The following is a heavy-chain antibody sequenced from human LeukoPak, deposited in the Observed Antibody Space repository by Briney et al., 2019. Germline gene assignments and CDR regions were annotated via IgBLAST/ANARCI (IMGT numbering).Heavy chain of an antibody. J-gene: IGHJ4*02. CDR3: AKEDGDYYDTSGYTDY. D-gene: IGHD3-22*01. Sequence: GGPLRLSCAASGFTFSSYAMSWVRRAPGKGLEWVSAISGSGGSTYYADSVKGRFTISRDNSKNTLYLQMNSLRAADTAVYYCAKEDGDYYDTSGYTDYWGQGTLVTVSS. CDR2: ISGSGGST. V-gene: IGHV3-23*01. CDR1: GFTFSSYA.